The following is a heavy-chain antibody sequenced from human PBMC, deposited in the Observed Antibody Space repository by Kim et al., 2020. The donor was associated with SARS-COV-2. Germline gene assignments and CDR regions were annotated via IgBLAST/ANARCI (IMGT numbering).Heavy chain of an antibody. CDR3: ARQYYYGSENWFDP. J-gene: IGHJ5*02. Sequence: SETLSLTCTVSGGSISSYYWSWIRQPPGKGLEWIGYIYYSGSTNYNPSLKSRVTISVDTSKNQFSLKLSSVTAADTAVYYCARQYYYGSENWFDPWGQGTLVTVSS. D-gene: IGHD3-10*01. CDR2: IYYSGST. V-gene: IGHV4-59*13. CDR1: GGSISSYY.